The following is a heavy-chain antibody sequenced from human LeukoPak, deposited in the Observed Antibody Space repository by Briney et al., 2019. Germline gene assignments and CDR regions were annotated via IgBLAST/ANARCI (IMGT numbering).Heavy chain of an antibody. CDR3: AREDGYCSGGNCYSYFDS. CDR1: GFTFGNSW. CDR2: IKKTGSET. V-gene: IGHV3-7*01. D-gene: IGHD2-15*01. Sequence: GGSLRLSCAASGFTFGNSWMTWVRQAPGKGLEWVAYIKKTGSETYYVDSVKGRFTITRDNTRNSLFLQMYSLRAEDTAVYFCAREDGYCSGGNCYSYFDSWGQGTLVTVSS. J-gene: IGHJ4*02.